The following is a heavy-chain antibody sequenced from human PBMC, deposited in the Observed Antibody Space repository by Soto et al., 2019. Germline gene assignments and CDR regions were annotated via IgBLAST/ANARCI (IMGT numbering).Heavy chain of an antibody. CDR3: ARYYVSGSYSDS. V-gene: IGHV4-4*02. CDR1: GDYISSHG. J-gene: IGHJ5*01. CDR2: IYQSGST. Sequence: SETLSLTCAVSGDYISSHGWRWVRQPPGKGLEWIGEIYQSGSTNYDSSLKSRVTISVDKSKNQFSLKLNSVTAADTAVYYCARYYVSGSYSDSWGQGTLVTVSS. D-gene: IGHD3-10*01.